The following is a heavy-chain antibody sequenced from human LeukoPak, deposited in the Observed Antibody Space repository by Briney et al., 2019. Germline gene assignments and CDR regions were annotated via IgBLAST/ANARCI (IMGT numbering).Heavy chain of an antibody. V-gene: IGHV1-2*06. D-gene: IGHD3-10*01. Sequence: GASVKVSCKASGYIFTDYFIHLVRQAPGQGPEWMGRVNPKNGDTYYAQTFQGRVTVTGATSISTAYMDLTTLRSDDTAIYYCSRDLSSTAYWELDYWGQGTLVTVSS. CDR1: GYIFTDYF. CDR3: SRDLSSTAYWELDY. J-gene: IGHJ4*02. CDR2: VNPKNGDT.